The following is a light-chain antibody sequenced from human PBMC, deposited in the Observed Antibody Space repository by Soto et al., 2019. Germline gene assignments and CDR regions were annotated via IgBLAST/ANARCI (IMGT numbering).Light chain of an antibody. Sequence: ETVLTQSPGTLSLSPGERATLSCRASQSVSSNYLAWYQQKPGQAPRLLMYGASTRATGSPDRFSGSGSGTDFTLTISRLGAEDFAVYYCQHFGRSPPSWTFGQGTKVEIK. J-gene: IGKJ1*01. CDR2: GAS. V-gene: IGKV3-20*01. CDR3: QHFGRSPPSWT. CDR1: QSVSSNY.